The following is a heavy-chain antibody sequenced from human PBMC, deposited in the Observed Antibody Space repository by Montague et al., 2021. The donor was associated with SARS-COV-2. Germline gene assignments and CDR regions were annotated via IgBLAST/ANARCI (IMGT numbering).Heavy chain of an antibody. CDR2: LHFCASA. J-gene: IGHJ6*03. Sequence: SETLSLTCTVSGGSISSYCWYWIWQRPGTGLELICNLHFCASANYNPSLTSRVTISVDSSKNQFSLRLNSVTVADTAVYYCARHPPGYRYFYYLDVWGKGTTVTVSS. CDR3: ARHPPGYRYFYYLDV. V-gene: IGHV4-59*01. CDR1: GGSISSYC. D-gene: IGHD1-1*01.